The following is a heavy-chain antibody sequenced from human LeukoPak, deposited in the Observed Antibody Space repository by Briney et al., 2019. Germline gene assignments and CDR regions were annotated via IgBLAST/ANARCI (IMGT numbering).Heavy chain of an antibody. D-gene: IGHD3-10*01. CDR1: GGSISTTNW. CDR3: ARSDQLQWFGDPRRPYYYGLGV. CDR2: VHLNGRT. V-gene: IGHV4-4*02. J-gene: IGHJ6*02. Sequence: SETLSLTCDVSGGSISTTNWWTWVRQPPGGGLEWIGEVHLNGRTHYSPSLESRVTMSVDMSENHVSLQLTSVTAADTAVYYCARSDQLQWFGDPRRPYYYGLGVWGPGTTVTVSS.